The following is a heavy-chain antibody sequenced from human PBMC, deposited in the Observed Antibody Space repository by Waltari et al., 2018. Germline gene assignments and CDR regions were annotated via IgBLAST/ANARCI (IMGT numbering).Heavy chain of an antibody. CDR1: GFRFTPAW. CDR3: TTLDAPWGG. CDR2: IKSKSDGATT. J-gene: IGHJ4*01. D-gene: IGHD7-27*01. V-gene: IGHV3-15*01. Sequence: EVQMVESGGGSMKPGDSLRLSCVASGFRFTPAWLTWVRQAPGKGVEWGGRIKSKSDGATTDFAAAVKGRFSISREDSQNMVFLQMNSLRTEDTAVYYCTTLDAPWGGWGHGTLVTVS.